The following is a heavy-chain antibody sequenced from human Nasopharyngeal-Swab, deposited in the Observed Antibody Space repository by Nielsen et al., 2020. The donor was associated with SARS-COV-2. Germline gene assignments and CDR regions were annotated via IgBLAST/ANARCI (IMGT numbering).Heavy chain of an antibody. V-gene: IGHV3-23*01. CDR3: AKDLGARGFDY. Sequence: GESLKISCAASGFTFSSYAMSWVRQAPGKGLEWVSAISGSGGSTYYADSVKGRFTISRDNSKNTLYLQMNSLRAEDTAVYYCAKDLGARGFDYWGQGTLVTASS. D-gene: IGHD3-10*01. CDR2: ISGSGGST. J-gene: IGHJ4*02. CDR1: GFTFSSYA.